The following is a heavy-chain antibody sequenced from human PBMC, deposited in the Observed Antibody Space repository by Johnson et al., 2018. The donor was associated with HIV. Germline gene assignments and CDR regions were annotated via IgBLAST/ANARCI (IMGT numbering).Heavy chain of an antibody. J-gene: IGHJ3*02. Sequence: VQLVESGGGVVQPGRSLRLSCAASGFTFSSYALHWVRQAPGKGLQWVAVISYDGSNKYYADSVKGRFTISRDNSKNTLYLQMNSLRAEDTAVYYCARVEWELDAFDIWGQGTMVTVSS. V-gene: IGHV3-30-3*01. D-gene: IGHD1-26*01. CDR3: ARVEWELDAFDI. CDR2: ISYDGSNK. CDR1: GFTFSSYA.